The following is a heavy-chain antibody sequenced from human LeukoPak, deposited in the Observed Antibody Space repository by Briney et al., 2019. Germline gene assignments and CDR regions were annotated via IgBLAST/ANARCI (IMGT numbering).Heavy chain of an antibody. D-gene: IGHD3-22*01. J-gene: IGHJ5*02. CDR1: GFTFSNHG. V-gene: IGHV3-33*06. Sequence: GGSLRLSGTASGFTFSNHGMHWVRQAPGKGLEWVALIWYDGNIKYYSDSVKGRFTISRDNSKDTLFLQMNSLTAEDTAVYYCAKDGMIVVVIKSKLRGNWFDPWGQGTLVTVSS. CDR3: AKDGMIVVVIKSKLRGNWFDP. CDR2: IWYDGNIK.